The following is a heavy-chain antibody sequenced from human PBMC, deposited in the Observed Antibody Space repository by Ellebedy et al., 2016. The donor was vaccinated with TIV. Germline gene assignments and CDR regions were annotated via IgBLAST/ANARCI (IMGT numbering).Heavy chain of an antibody. CDR2: IYTDGGT. J-gene: IGHJ5*02. D-gene: IGHD4-17*01. Sequence: GESLKISCAASGFTVSSSFMSWVRQAPGKGLEWVSVIYTDGGTNYTDSVLGRFDISRESSKNTLYLQMNSLRADDTAVYYCARDPRGGGDYGDNWFDPWGQGTLVTVSS. V-gene: IGHV3-66*01. CDR1: GFTVSSSF. CDR3: ARDPRGGGDYGDNWFDP.